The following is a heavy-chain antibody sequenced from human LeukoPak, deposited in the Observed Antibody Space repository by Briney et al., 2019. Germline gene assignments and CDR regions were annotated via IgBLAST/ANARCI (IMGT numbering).Heavy chain of an antibody. CDR1: GGSISSSTYY. J-gene: IGHJ4*02. CDR3: ARAKVTTVFDY. D-gene: IGHD4-17*01. CDR2: IFYSGRT. Sequence: SETLSLTCTVSGGSISSSTYYWGWIRQPPGKGLEWIGSIFYSGRTYYNPSLKSRVTMSVDTSKNQFSLKLSSVTAADTAVYYCARAKVTTVFDYWGQGTLVTVSS. V-gene: IGHV4-39*07.